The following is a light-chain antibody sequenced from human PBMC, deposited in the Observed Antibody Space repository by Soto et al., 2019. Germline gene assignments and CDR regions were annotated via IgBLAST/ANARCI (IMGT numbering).Light chain of an antibody. CDR2: DAS. V-gene: IGKV3-11*01. Sequence: EVVLTQSPATLSLSPGERDTISCRASESIGNYLAWYQQRLGQAPKLLIYDASHRAIGIPGRFSGDGSGTDFTLTISSLELEHCAVYYCQWRSDWPPRLTFGGGTKVEIK. J-gene: IGKJ4*01. CDR3: QWRSDWPPRLT. CDR1: ESIGNY.